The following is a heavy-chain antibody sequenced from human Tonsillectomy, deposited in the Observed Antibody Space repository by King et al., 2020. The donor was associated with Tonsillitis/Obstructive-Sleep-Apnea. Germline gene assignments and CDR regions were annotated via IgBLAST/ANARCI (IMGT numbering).Heavy chain of an antibody. Sequence: VQLVESGGGLVQPGGSLRLSCAASGLTFSSYAMSWVRQGPGKGLEWVSVISGSGGSRYYADSVKGRFTISRDNSKNTLYLQMNSQRGEDTAVYYCAKGGSDRVVSSFDHWGQGTLVTVSS. CDR2: ISGSGGSR. V-gene: IGHV3-23*04. J-gene: IGHJ4*02. CDR3: AKGGSDRVVSSFDH. CDR1: GLTFSSYA. D-gene: IGHD2-2*01.